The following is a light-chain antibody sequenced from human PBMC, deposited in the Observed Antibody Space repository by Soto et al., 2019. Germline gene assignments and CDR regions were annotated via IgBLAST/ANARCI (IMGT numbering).Light chain of an antibody. J-gene: IGLJ1*01. Sequence: QSALTQPRSVFGSPGQSVTISCTGTSSDVGGHNYVSWYQQHPGKAPKLMISSVSKRPSGVPDRFSGSKSGNTASLTISGLQAEDEADYYCCSYAGSYTYVFGTGTKLTVL. CDR3: CSYAGSYTYV. CDR2: SVS. CDR1: SSDVGGHNY. V-gene: IGLV2-11*01.